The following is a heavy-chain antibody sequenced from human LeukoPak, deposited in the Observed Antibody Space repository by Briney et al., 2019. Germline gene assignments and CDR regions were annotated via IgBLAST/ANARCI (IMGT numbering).Heavy chain of an antibody. CDR3: ARPLSIAARRPFDY. J-gene: IGHJ4*02. CDR2: IKQDGSEK. D-gene: IGHD6-6*01. Sequence: GGSLRLSCAASGFTFSSYWMSWVRQAPGKGLEWVANIKQDGSEKYYVDSVKGRFTISRDNAKNSLYLQMNSLRAEDTAVYYCARPLSIAARRPFDYWGQGTLVTVSS. CDR1: GFTFSSYW. V-gene: IGHV3-7*01.